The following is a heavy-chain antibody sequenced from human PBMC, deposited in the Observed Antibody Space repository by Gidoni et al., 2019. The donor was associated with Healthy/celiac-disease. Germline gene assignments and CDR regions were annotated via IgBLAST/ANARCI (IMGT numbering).Heavy chain of an antibody. CDR3: ARSHCSGGSCHHARFGY. D-gene: IGHD2-15*01. V-gene: IGHV4-34*01. J-gene: IGHJ4*02. CDR1: GGSFSGYY. Sequence: QVQLQQWGAGLLKPSETLSLTCAVYGGSFSGYYWSWIRQPPGKGLEWIGEINHSGSTNYNPSLKSRVTISVDTSKNQFSLKLSSVTAADTAVYYCARSHCSGGSCHHARFGYWGQGTLVTVSS. CDR2: INHSGST.